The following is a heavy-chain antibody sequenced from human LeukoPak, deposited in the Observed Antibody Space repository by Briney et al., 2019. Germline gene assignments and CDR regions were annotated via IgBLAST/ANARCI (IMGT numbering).Heavy chain of an antibody. CDR1: GFTFSSYA. J-gene: IGHJ6*02. CDR2: ISGSGGST. CDR3: AKGSPDCSGGSCYSFITYYGRDV. Sequence: GGSLRLSCAASGFTFSSYAMSWVRQAPGKGLEWVSAISGSGGSTYYADSVKGRFTISRDNSKNTLYLQMNSLRAEDTAVYYCAKGSPDCSGGSCYSFITYYGRDVWGQGTTVTVSS. V-gene: IGHV3-23*01. D-gene: IGHD2-15*01.